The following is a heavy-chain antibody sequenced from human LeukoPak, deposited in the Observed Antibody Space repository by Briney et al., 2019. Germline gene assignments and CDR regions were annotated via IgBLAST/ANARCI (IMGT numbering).Heavy chain of an antibody. D-gene: IGHD6-13*01. CDR2: IIPIFGTA. V-gene: IGHV1-69*13. CDR3: ARSHSSSWYWFDP. J-gene: IGHJ5*02. CDR1: GYTFTSYA. Sequence: GASVKVSCKASGYTFTSYAMNWVRQAPGQGLEWMGGIIPIFGTANYAQKFQGRVTITADESTSTAYMELSSLRSEDTAVYYCARSHSSSWYWFDPWGQGTLVTVSS.